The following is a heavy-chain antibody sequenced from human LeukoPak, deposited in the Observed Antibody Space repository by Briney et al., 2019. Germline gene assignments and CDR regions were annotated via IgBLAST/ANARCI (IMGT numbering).Heavy chain of an antibody. Sequence: ASVKVSCKASGYTFTDNHMYWIRQAPGQGPECMGWINPNSGGTNYAQKFQGRITMTRDTSISTAYVELSRLTSDDTAIYFCARELRRNAFDIWGQGTMVTVSP. V-gene: IGHV1-2*02. CDR1: GYTFTDNH. CDR2: INPNSGGT. J-gene: IGHJ3*02. CDR3: ARELRRNAFDI.